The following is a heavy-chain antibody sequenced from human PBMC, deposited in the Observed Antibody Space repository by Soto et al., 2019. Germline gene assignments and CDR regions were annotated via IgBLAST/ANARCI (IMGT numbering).Heavy chain of an antibody. D-gene: IGHD2-15*01. CDR2: IYSGGST. CDR3: ARTCSGGTCSFDY. Sequence: PGGSPRLSCAASGFTVSSNYMSWVRQAPGKGLEWVSVIYSGGSTYYADSVKGRFTISRDNSENTLYLQMNSLRAEDTAVYYCARTCSGGTCSFDYWGQGTLVTVSS. V-gene: IGHV3-66*01. CDR1: GFTVSSNY. J-gene: IGHJ4*02.